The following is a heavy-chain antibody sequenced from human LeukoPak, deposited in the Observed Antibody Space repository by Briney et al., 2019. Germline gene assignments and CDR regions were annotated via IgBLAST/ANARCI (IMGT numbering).Heavy chain of an antibody. Sequence: TGGSLRLSCAASGFTVSSNYMSWVRQAPGKGPEWVSVIYSGGSTYYADSVKGRFTISRDNSKNTLYLQMNSLRAEDTAVYYCARAVYDSSGYYFDYWGQGTLVTVSS. CDR1: GFTVSSNY. D-gene: IGHD3-22*01. J-gene: IGHJ4*02. CDR2: IYSGGST. V-gene: IGHV3-66*01. CDR3: ARAVYDSSGYYFDY.